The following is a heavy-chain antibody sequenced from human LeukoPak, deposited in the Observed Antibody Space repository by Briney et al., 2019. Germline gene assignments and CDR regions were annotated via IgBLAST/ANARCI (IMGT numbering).Heavy chain of an antibody. CDR3: ARFKSSSWYYWFDP. J-gene: IGHJ5*02. CDR2: ISGSGGST. CDR1: GFTFSSYA. V-gene: IGHV3-23*01. D-gene: IGHD6-13*01. Sequence: GGSLRLSCAASGFTFSSYAMSWVRQAPGKGLEWVSAISGSGGSTYYADSVKGRFTISRDNSKNTLYLQMNSLRAEDTAVYYCARFKSSSWYYWFDPWGQGTLVTVSS.